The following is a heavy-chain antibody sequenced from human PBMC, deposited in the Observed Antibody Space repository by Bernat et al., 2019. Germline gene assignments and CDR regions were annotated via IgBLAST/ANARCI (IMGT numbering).Heavy chain of an antibody. CDR2: IKQDGSEK. Sequence: EVQLVESGGGLVQPGGSLRLSCAASGFTFSSYWMSWVRQAPGKGLEWVANIKQDGSEKYYVDSVKGRFTISRDNAKNSLYLQMNSLRAEDTAVYYCARDRYSSGWLGGGMDVWGQGTTVTVSS. J-gene: IGHJ6*02. V-gene: IGHV3-7*03. D-gene: IGHD6-19*01. CDR3: ARDRYSSGWLGGGMDV. CDR1: GFTFSSYW.